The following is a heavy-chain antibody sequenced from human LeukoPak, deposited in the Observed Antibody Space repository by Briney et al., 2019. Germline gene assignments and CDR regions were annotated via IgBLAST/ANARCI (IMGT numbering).Heavy chain of an antibody. Sequence: GGSLRLSCAASGFTFSSYWMHWVRQAPGKGLVWVSRINSDGSSTSYADSVKGRFTISRDNAKNTLYLQMNSLRAEDTAVYYCARGGIAVGWGYYYYMDVWGKGTTVTISS. V-gene: IGHV3-74*01. CDR3: ARGGIAVGWGYYYYMDV. CDR2: INSDGSST. CDR1: GFTFSSYW. D-gene: IGHD6-19*01. J-gene: IGHJ6*03.